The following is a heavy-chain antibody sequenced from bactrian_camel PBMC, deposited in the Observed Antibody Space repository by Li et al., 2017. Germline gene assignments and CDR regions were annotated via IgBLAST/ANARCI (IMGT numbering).Heavy chain of an antibody. D-gene: IGHD2*01. CDR2: INRSGTTT. Sequence: VQPGGSLRLSCEASGFTFSSYYMSWVRQAPGKGPEWVSGINRSGTTTFYSDSVKGRFTISKDNAKDTLYLQMNSLKPEDTAMYYCAASGRLYCEGGYVAFSSWGRGTQVTVS. CDR3: AASGRLYCEGGYVAFSS. CDR1: GFTFSSYY. J-gene: IGHJ6*01. V-gene: IGHV3S28*01.